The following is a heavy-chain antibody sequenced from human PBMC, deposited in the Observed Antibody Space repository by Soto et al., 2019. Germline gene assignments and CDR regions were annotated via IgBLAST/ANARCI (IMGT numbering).Heavy chain of an antibody. J-gene: IGHJ5*02. CDR1: AYTFTTYG. CDR3: ARDQISVRPGCYDP. D-gene: IGHD3-10*01. V-gene: IGHV1-18*01. Sequence: QVQLVQSGAEVKKPGASVKVSCKDSAYTFTTYGINWVRQATGQGLEWMGWISAYNGNTNYAQKFQGRVTITTDASTSKAYLELGSLRSDDTAIFYCARDQISVRPGCYDPLGQGTLVTVSS. CDR2: ISAYNGNT.